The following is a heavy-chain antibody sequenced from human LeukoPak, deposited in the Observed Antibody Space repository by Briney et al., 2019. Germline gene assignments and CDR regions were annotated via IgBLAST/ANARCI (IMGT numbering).Heavy chain of an antibody. V-gene: IGHV2-5*01. Sequence: ESGPTLVKPTQTLTLTCTFSGFSLSTSGVGVGWIRQPPGKALEWLALIYGHDDKRYSPSLKSRLTVTKDTSKNQVVLTMTNMDPVDTATYYCAPYGGDRQGYNWFDPWGQGTLVTVSS. D-gene: IGHD2-21*02. CDR1: GFSLSTSGVG. CDR2: IYGHDDK. J-gene: IGHJ5*02. CDR3: APYGGDRQGYNWFDP.